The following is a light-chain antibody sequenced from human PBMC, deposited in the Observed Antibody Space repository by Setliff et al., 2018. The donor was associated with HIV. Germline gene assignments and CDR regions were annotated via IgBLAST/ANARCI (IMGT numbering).Light chain of an antibody. J-gene: IGLJ2*01. CDR2: EVS. Sequence: QSALTQPASVSGSPGQSITISCTGTSRDVGGYNYVSWYQQHPGKAPKLIIYEVSNRPSGVSNRFSASKSGDTASLTISGLQAEDEADYYCSSYTSTSTFVVFGGGTKVTVL. V-gene: IGLV2-14*03. CDR1: SRDVGGYNY. CDR3: SSYTSTSTFVV.